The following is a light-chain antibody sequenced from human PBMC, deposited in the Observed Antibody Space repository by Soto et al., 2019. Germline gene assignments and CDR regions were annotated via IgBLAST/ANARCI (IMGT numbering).Light chain of an antibody. CDR3: QQYGSSHT. CDR2: DVS. Sequence: EIVISQCPYTLSVSPGERATLTCRAGQGGTTNFAWYQQNSGQSPRVLIYDVSIRATGVPARSSATGSGSDFILTINRLEPEDFAVYYCQQYGSSHTFGQGTRLEI. J-gene: IGKJ5*01. CDR1: QGGTTN. V-gene: IGKV3-20*01.